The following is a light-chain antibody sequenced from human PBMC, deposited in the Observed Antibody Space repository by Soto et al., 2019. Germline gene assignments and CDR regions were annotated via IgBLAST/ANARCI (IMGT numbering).Light chain of an antibody. CDR2: GNS. J-gene: IGLJ1*01. CDR1: ISNIGAGYD. V-gene: IGLV1-40*01. CDR3: QSYDSSVTLRV. Sequence: QSVLTQPPSVSGAPGQRVTISCTGSISNIGAGYDVHWYQQLPGTAPKLLIYGNSNRPSGVPDRFSGSKSGTSASLAITGLQADDEADYYCQSYDSSVTLRVFGNGTKVTVL.